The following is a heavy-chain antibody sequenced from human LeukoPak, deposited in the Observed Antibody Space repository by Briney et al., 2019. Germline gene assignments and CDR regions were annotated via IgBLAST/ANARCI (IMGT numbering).Heavy chain of an antibody. CDR1: GGSFSGYY. CDR3: ARVLTTGIAVAG. V-gene: IGHV4-34*01. Sequence: PSETLSLTCAVYGGSFSGYYWSWIRQPPGKGLEWIGEINHSGSTNYNPSLKSRVTISVDTSKNQFYLKLSSVTAADTAVYYCARVLTTGIAVAGWGQGTLVTVSS. D-gene: IGHD6-19*01. J-gene: IGHJ4*02. CDR2: INHSGST.